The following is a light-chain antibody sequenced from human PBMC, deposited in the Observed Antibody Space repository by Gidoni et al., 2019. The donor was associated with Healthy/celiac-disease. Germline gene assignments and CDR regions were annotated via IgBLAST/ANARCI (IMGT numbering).Light chain of an antibody. V-gene: IGLV2-14*03. CDR1: SSDVGGYNY. Sequence: YALTQPSSASGSPGPSITISCNGTSSDVGGYNYVSWYQQHPGKATKLMIYDVSNRHSGVSNRFSGSKSGNTASLTISGLQAEDEADYYCSSYTSSSTLVFGGGTKLTVL. CDR2: DVS. CDR3: SSYTSSSTLV. J-gene: IGLJ3*02.